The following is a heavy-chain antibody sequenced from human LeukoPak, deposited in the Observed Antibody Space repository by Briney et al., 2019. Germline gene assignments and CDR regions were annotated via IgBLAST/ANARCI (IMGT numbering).Heavy chain of an antibody. V-gene: IGHV4-4*07. D-gene: IGHD6-13*01. Sequence: SETLSLTCTVSGGSISSYYWSWIRQPAGKGLEWIGRTYTSGSTNYNPSLKSRVTISVDTSKNQFSLKLSSVTAADTAVYYCAREHSSSRRGMDVWGKGTTVTVSS. CDR3: AREHSSSRRGMDV. CDR2: TYTSGST. J-gene: IGHJ6*03. CDR1: GGSISSYY.